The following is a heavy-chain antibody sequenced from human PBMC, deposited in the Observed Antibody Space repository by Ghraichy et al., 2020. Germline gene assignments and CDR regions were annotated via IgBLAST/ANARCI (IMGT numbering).Heavy chain of an antibody. J-gene: IGHJ6*02. Sequence: SETLSLTCTVSGGSISSYYWNWIRQPPGKGLEWIGYIYYSGSTNYNSSLKSRVTISVDPSKNQFSLKLSSVTAADTAVDYCARDVGPSAPKYGWDVGGQGNTVTVS. CDR3: ARDVGPSAPKYGWDV. D-gene: IGHD2-2*01. CDR2: IYYSGST. CDR1: GGSISSYY. V-gene: IGHV4-59*01.